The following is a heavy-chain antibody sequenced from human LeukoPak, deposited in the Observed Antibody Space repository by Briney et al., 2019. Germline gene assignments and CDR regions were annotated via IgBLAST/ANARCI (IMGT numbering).Heavy chain of an antibody. D-gene: IGHD1-26*01. J-gene: IGHJ5*02. V-gene: IGHV3-74*01. CDR2: SNTDGTTT. CDR3: ARPSGTYPWFDP. Sequence: GGSLRLSCAASGLTFSSYWMHWVRQPPGKGLVWVSRSNTDGTTTSYADSVKGRFTISRDNAKNTLYLQMNSLRAEDTAVYYCARPSGTYPWFDPWGQGTLVTVSS. CDR1: GLTFSSYW.